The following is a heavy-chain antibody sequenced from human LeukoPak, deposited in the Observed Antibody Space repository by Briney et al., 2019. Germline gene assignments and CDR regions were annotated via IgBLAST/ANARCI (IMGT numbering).Heavy chain of an antibody. V-gene: IGHV3-23*01. J-gene: IGHJ4*02. Sequence: GGSLRLSCEASGFTFSSSSMSWVRQAPGKGLEWVSAISNNGGYTYYADSVQGRFTISRDNSKSTLCLQMNSLRAEDTAVYYCAKQLGYCSDGSCYFPYWGQGTLVTVSS. D-gene: IGHD2-15*01. CDR1: GFTFSSSS. CDR3: AKQLGYCSDGSCYFPY. CDR2: ISNNGGYT.